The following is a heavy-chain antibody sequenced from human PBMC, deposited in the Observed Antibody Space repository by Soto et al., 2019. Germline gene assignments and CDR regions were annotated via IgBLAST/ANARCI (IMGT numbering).Heavy chain of an antibody. CDR3: ARDPREYYFHY. Sequence: LRLSCAASGFTFSDYYMSWIRQAPGKGLEWVSYISSSGSTIYYADSVKGRFTISRDNAKNSLYLQMNSLRAEDTALYYCARDPREYYFHYSGNGTPVFVSS. J-gene: IGHJ4*01. V-gene: IGHV3-11*01. CDR1: GFTFSDYY. CDR2: ISSSGSTI.